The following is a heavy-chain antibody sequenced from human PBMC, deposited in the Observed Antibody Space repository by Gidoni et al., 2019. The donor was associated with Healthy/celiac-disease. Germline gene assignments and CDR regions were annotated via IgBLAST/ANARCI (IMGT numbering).Heavy chain of an antibody. Sequence: QVQLVESGGGVVQPGRSLRLSCAASGFTFSSYGMPWVRQAPGKGLEWVAVIAYDGSNKYYADSVKGRFTISRDNSKNTLYLQMNSLRAEDTAVYYCAKGQFGELSDAFDIWGQGTMVTVSS. J-gene: IGHJ3*02. CDR2: IAYDGSNK. D-gene: IGHD3-10*01. CDR1: GFTFSSYG. V-gene: IGHV3-30*18. CDR3: AKGQFGELSDAFDI.